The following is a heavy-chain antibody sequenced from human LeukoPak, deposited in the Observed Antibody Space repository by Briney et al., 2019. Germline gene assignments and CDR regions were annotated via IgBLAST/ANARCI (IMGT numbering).Heavy chain of an antibody. Sequence: GASVKVSCKASGYTFTGYYMHWVRQAPGQGLEWMGWINPNSGGTNYAQKFQGRVTMTRDTSISTAYMELSRLRSDDTAVYYCSTGSYYYYYGMDVWGQGTTVTVSS. V-gene: IGHV1-2*02. D-gene: IGHD3-10*01. CDR2: INPNSGGT. CDR1: GYTFTGYY. J-gene: IGHJ6*02. CDR3: STGSYYYYYGMDV.